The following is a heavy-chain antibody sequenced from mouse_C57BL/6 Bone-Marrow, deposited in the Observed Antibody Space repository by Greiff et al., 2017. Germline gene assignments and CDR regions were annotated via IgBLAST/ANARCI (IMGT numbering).Heavy chain of an antibody. CDR1: GFTFSSYA. CDR2: ISDGGSYT. V-gene: IGHV5-4*01. Sequence: EVKVVESGGGLVKPGGSLKLSCAASGFTFSSYAMSWVRQTPEKRLEWVATISDGGSYTYYPDNVKGRFTISRDNATNNLYLQMSHLKSEDTAMYYCARDYYGSSYWGQGTTLTVSS. CDR3: ARDYYGSSY. D-gene: IGHD1-1*01. J-gene: IGHJ2*01.